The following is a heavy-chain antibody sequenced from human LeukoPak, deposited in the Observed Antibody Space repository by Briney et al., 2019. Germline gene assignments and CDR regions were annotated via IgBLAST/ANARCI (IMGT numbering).Heavy chain of an antibody. Sequence: PSETLSLTCTVSGGSITSSSYFWGWIRQPPGEGLEWIGSVYYSGNTYYNPSLKSRVTISLDRSKNQFSLKLGSVTAADTAVYYCARVKRNYYDRELGAFDIWGQGTMVTVSS. V-gene: IGHV4-39*07. J-gene: IGHJ3*02. CDR3: ARVKRNYYDRELGAFDI. D-gene: IGHD3-22*01. CDR2: VYYSGNT. CDR1: GGSITSSSYF.